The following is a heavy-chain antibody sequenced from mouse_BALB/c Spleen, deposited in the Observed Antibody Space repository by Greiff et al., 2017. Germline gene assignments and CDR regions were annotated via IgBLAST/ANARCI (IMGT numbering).Heavy chain of an antibody. D-gene: IGHD1-1*01. Sequence: DVQLVESGGGLVKPGGSLKLSCAASGFTFSDYYMYWVRQTPEKRLEWVATISDGGSYTYYPDSVKGRFTISRDNAKNNLYLQMSSLQTDDTAMYYCATYYGSSPWFAYWGQGTLVTVSA. CDR2: ISDGGSYT. CDR3: ATYYGSSPWFAY. J-gene: IGHJ3*01. CDR1: GFTFSDYY. V-gene: IGHV5-4*02.